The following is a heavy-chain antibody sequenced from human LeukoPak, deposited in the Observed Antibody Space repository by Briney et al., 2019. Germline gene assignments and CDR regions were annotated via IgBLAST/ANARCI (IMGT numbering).Heavy chain of an antibody. CDR2: MNPNSGAT. J-gene: IGHJ4*02. V-gene: IGHV1-2*02. Sequence: ASVKVSCKASGYTFTSYYMHWVRQAPGQGLEWMGWMNPNSGATNYAQKFQGRVTMTRDTSSSTAYMELSRLTSDDTAVYYCARLGSSSFDWGQGTLVTVSS. D-gene: IGHD6-6*01. CDR3: ARLGSSSFD. CDR1: GYTFTSYY.